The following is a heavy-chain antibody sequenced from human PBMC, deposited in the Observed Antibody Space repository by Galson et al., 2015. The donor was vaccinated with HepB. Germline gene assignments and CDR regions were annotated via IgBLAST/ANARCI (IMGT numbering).Heavy chain of an antibody. CDR3: AKDMGGLGYCGGGICYSGFFQH. CDR1: GFTFDDYA. D-gene: IGHD2-15*01. J-gene: IGHJ1*01. Sequence: SLRLSCAVSGFTFDDYAMHWVRQAPGKGLEWVSGISWNSGSIGYADSVKGRFTISRDNAKNSLYLQMNSLRPEDTALYYCAKDMGGLGYCGGGICYSGFFQHWGQGTLVTVSS. V-gene: IGHV3-9*01. CDR2: ISWNSGSI.